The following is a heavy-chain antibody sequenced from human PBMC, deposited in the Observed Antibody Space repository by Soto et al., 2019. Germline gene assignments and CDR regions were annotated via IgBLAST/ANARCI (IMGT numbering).Heavy chain of an antibody. CDR1: GLTFSSSW. CDR2: INVDGSAT. D-gene: IGHD2-15*01. CDR3: ARDRGSYNDIFDY. V-gene: IGHV3-74*01. J-gene: IGHJ4*02. Sequence: EVQLVESGGGLVQPGGSRRLSCAVSGLTFSSSWMHWVRQAPGKGLVWVSRINVDGSATHYADSVQGRFTISRDNAKNILYLQMTNLSAEDTAVYYCARDRGSYNDIFDYWGQGTLVTVSS.